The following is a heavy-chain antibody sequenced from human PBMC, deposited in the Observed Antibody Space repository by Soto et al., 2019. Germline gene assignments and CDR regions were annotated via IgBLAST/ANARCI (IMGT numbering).Heavy chain of an antibody. V-gene: IGHV3-48*03. D-gene: IGHD3-10*01. CDR1: GFTFSSYE. Sequence: GSLRLSCAASGFTFSSYEMNWVRQAPGKGLEWVSYISSSGSTIYYADSVKGRFTISRDNAKNSLYLQMNSLRAEDTAVYYSARASSQRPRRGGWFDPWGQGTLVTVSS. CDR2: ISSSGSTI. CDR3: ARASSQRPRRGGWFDP. J-gene: IGHJ5*02.